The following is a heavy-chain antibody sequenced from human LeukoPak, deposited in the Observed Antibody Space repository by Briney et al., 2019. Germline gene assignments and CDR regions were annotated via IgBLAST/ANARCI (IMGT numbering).Heavy chain of an antibody. Sequence: ASVKVSCKASGYTFTGYYMHWVRQPPGQGLEWMGLINPDSGGTNYAQKFQGRVTMTRDTSISTAYLELSRLRSDDTAVYYCARISSGYCSGGSCNTKGYYLDYWGQGTLVTVSS. CDR1: GYTFTGYY. J-gene: IGHJ4*02. V-gene: IGHV1-2*02. CDR2: INPDSGGT. D-gene: IGHD2-15*01. CDR3: ARISSGYCSGGSCNTKGYYLDY.